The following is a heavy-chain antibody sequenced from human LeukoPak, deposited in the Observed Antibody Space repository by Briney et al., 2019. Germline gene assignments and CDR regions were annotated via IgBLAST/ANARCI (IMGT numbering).Heavy chain of an antibody. Sequence: GASVKVSCKASGFTFIGFYLHWVRQAPGQGLEWMGWINLNTGNTDYAPEFQGRVSMTRNTSITTAYMELSGLRYDDTAVYYCARDQPALDYWGRGTLVTVSS. CDR2: INLNTGNT. CDR3: ARDQPALDY. V-gene: IGHV1-2*02. CDR1: GFTFIGFY. J-gene: IGHJ4*02.